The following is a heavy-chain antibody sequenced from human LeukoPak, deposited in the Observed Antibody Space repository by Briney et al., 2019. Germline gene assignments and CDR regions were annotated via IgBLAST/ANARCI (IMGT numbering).Heavy chain of an antibody. CDR1: GFTFSSYA. D-gene: IGHD6-13*01. J-gene: IGHJ4*02. CDR3: AKDLGAAAAPFDY. Sequence: GGSVRLSCAASGFTFSSYAMSWVRQAPGKGLEWVSAISGRGGSTYYADSVKGRFTISRDNSKNTLYLQMNSLRAEDTAVYYCAKDLGAAAAPFDYWGQGTLVTVSS. V-gene: IGHV3-23*01. CDR2: ISGRGGST.